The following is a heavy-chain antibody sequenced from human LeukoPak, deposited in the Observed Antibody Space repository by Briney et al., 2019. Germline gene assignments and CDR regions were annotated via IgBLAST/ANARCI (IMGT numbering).Heavy chain of an antibody. CDR2: IHYSGSA. Sequence: SETLPLTCTVSGGSIISYYWSWIRQPPGKGLEWIGNIHYSGSANYNPSLKSRVTISVDTSKNQFSLKLSSVTAADTAVYYCARGPPRYTSYWGQGALVIVSS. J-gene: IGHJ4*02. CDR3: ARGPPRYTSY. CDR1: GGSIISYY. D-gene: IGHD5-18*01. V-gene: IGHV4-59*01.